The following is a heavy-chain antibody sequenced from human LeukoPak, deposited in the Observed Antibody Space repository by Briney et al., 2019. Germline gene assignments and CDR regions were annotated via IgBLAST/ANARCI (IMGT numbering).Heavy chain of an antibody. Sequence: SETLSLTCTVFAGSITTYSWSWIRQPAGRGLEWIGRFYSSGSTDYNPSLKSRVTMSVDTSKNQVSLKLSSVTAADTAIYYCARHFSSKSWFDTWGQGTLVTVSS. CDR2: FYSSGST. D-gene: IGHD2/OR15-2a*01. V-gene: IGHV4-4*07. CDR3: ARHFSSKSWFDT. CDR1: AGSITTYS. J-gene: IGHJ5*02.